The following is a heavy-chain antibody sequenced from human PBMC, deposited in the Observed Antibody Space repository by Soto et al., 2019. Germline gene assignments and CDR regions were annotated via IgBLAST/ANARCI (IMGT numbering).Heavy chain of an antibody. CDR2: IIPIFGTA. D-gene: IGHD2-15*01. CDR3: ARKMGYCSGGSCLVDVDY. V-gene: IGHV1-69*01. CDR1: GGTFSSYA. J-gene: IGHJ4*02. Sequence: QVQLVQSGAEVKKPGSSVKVSCKASGGTFSSYAISWVRQAPGQGLEWMGGIIPIFGTANYAQKFQGRVTITADESTSTAYMELSSLRAEDTAVYYCARKMGYCSGGSCLVDVDYWGQGTLVPVSS.